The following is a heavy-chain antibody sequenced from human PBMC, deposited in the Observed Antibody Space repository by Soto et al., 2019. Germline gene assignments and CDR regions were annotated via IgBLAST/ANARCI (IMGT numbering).Heavy chain of an antibody. CDR2: ISGSGGST. D-gene: IGHD2-2*01. CDR1: GFTFSSYA. Sequence: GGSLRLSCAASGFTFSSYAMSWVRQAPGKGLEWVSAISGSGGSTYYADSVKGRFTISRDNSKNTLYLQMNSLRAEDTAVYYCAKVLGYCSSTSCYGFDPWGQGTLVTVSS. CDR3: AKVLGYCSSTSCYGFDP. J-gene: IGHJ5*02. V-gene: IGHV3-23*01.